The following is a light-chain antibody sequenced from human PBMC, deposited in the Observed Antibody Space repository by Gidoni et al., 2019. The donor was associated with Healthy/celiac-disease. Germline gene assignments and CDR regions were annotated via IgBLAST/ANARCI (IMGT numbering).Light chain of an antibody. CDR3: QQYDNLPGSA. CDR1: QDISNY. J-gene: IGKJ4*01. CDR2: DAS. V-gene: IGKV1-33*01. Sequence: DIQMTQSPSSLSASVGDRVTITCQASQDISNYLNWYQQKPGKAPKLLIYDASNLETGVPSRFSGSGSGTDFTFTISSLQPEDIATYYCQQYDNLPGSAFGGXTKVEIK.